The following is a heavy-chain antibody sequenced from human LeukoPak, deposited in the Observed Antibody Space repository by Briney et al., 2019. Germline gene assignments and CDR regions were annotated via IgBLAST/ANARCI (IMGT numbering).Heavy chain of an antibody. CDR1: GFTFSTYV. Sequence: GGSLRLSCSVSGFTFSTYVMHWDRQAPGKGLEYVSAISSNGDNTYYADSVKGRFTISRDNSKNTLYLQMSSLRADDTAVYYCVRGTGYWGQGTLVSVSS. J-gene: IGHJ4*02. CDR3: VRGTGY. V-gene: IGHV3-64D*06. CDR2: ISSNGDNT.